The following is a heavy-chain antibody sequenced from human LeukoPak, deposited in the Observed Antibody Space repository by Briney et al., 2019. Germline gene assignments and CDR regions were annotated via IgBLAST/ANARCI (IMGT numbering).Heavy chain of an antibody. CDR3: ARDGHPFDS. CDR1: GFRFTSYW. J-gene: IGHJ4*02. CDR2: INQDGSEK. Sequence: GGSLRLSCAASGFRFTSYWMSWVRRAPGKGLEWVANINQDGSEKYYGDSVKGRFTISRDNAKNSLYLQMSSLRAEDTAVYFCARDGHPFDSWGQGTLVTVSS. V-gene: IGHV3-7*01.